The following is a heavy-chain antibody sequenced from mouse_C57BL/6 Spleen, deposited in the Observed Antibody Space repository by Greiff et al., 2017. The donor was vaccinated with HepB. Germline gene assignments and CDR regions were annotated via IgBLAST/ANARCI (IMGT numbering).Heavy chain of an antibody. J-gene: IGHJ2*01. V-gene: IGHV10-1*01. CDR1: GFSFNTYA. CDR2: IRSKSNNYAT. Sequence: VQLKESGGGLVQPKGSLKLSCAASGFSFNTYAMHWVRQAPGKGLEWVARIRSKSNNYATYYADSVKARFTISRDDSESMLYLQINNLKTEGTAIYYCVREEYNYCSSYLYYFDYWGQGTTLTVSS. D-gene: IGHD1-1*01. CDR3: VREEYNYCSSYLYYFDY.